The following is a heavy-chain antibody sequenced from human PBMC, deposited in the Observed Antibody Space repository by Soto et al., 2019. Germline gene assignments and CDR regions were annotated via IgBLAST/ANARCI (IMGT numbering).Heavy chain of an antibody. Sequence: GGSLRLSCVASGFTFGSYGVHWVRQAPGKGLEWVAVISFDGTNQYYTDSVKGRFTISRDNSKNTLFLQMNSLTAEDTAVYYCAQVPRYTVTPPDDYWGQGTLVTVSS. V-gene: IGHV3-30*18. D-gene: IGHD4-17*01. CDR1: GFTFGSYG. J-gene: IGHJ4*02. CDR2: ISFDGTNQ. CDR3: AQVPRYTVTPPDDY.